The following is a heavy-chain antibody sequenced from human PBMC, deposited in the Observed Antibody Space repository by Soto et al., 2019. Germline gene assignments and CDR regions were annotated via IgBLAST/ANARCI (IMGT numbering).Heavy chain of an antibody. CDR2: IYHSGST. CDR3: ARDGEGVVVAAAAKDRYYYYGMDV. J-gene: IGHJ6*02. V-gene: IGHV4-38-2*02. CDR1: GYSISSGYH. Sequence: PSETLSLTCSVSGYSISSGYHWGWIRQPPGKGLEWIGSIYHSGSTHYNPSLKSRVTISVDTSKNHFSLRLSSVTAADTAIYYCARDGEGVVVAAAAKDRYYYYGMDVWGQGTKVTVSS. D-gene: IGHD2-15*01.